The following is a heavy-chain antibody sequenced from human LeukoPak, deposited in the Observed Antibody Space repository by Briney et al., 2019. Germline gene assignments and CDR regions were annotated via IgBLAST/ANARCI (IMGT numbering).Heavy chain of an antibody. D-gene: IGHD4-17*01. V-gene: IGHV4-31*03. Sequence: SETLSLTCTVSGGSISSGGYYWSWIRQHPGKGLEWIGYIYYSGSTYYSPSLKSRVTISVDTSKNQFSLKLSSVTAADTAVYYCARQTAYGDYVHWGQGTLVTVSS. CDR1: GGSISSGGYY. J-gene: IGHJ4*02. CDR2: IYYSGST. CDR3: ARQTAYGDYVH.